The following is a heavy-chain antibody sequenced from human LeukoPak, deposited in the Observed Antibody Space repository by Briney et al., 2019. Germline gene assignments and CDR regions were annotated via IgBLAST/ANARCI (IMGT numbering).Heavy chain of an antibody. Sequence: ASVKVSCKASGYTFTSYGISWVRQAPGQGLEWMGWISAYNGNTNYAQKLQGRVTMTTDTSTSTAYMELRSLRSDDTAVYYCALPGAYYYDSSVLDLWGQGTLVTVSS. CDR1: GYTFTSYG. CDR2: ISAYNGNT. CDR3: ALPGAYYYDSSVLDL. J-gene: IGHJ5*02. D-gene: IGHD3-22*01. V-gene: IGHV1-18*01.